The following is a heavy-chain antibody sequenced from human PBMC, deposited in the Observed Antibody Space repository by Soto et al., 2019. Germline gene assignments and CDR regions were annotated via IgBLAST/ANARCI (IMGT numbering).Heavy chain of an antibody. CDR1: GGSFSSFA. CDR3: ASSTADESRRPPYGLDV. CDR2: IIPMFGSA. J-gene: IGHJ6*02. D-gene: IGHD3-3*02. Sequence: EASVKVSCKASGGSFSSFAFSWVRQAPGQGLEWMGGIIPMFGSANYAQEFLGRVTFTADDSTSTAYMEISGLTFEDTAGYYCASSTADESRRPPYGLDVWGQGTTVTVSS. V-gene: IGHV1-69*13.